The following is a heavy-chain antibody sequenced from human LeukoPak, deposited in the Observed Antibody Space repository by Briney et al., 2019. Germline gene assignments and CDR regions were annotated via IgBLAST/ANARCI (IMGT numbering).Heavy chain of an antibody. CDR1: GFTFSSYN. CDR2: IVSGTGSTI. V-gene: IGHV3-48*01. J-gene: IGHJ5*02. Sequence: GGSLRLSCAASGFTFSSYNMAWVRQAPGKGLEWISYIVSGTGSTIYYADSVKGRFTISRDNAKNSLYLQMNSLRTEDTAVYYCAREKYSPGFDPWGQGTLIAVSS. D-gene: IGHD2-15*01. CDR3: AREKYSPGFDP.